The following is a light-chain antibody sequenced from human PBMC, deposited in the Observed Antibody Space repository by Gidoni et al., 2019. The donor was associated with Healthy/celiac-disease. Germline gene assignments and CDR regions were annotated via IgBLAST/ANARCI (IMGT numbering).Light chain of an antibody. CDR3: QQYYSTPPVT. CDR1: QSVLYSSNNKNY. V-gene: IGKV4-1*01. Sequence: DIVMTQSPDSLAVSLGERATINCKSSQSVLYSSNNKNYLAWYQQKPGQPPKLLIYWASTRESGVPDRFSGSGSGTDVTLTIRSLQAEDVAVYYCQQYYSTPPVTFGQGTRLEIK. CDR2: WAS. J-gene: IGKJ5*01.